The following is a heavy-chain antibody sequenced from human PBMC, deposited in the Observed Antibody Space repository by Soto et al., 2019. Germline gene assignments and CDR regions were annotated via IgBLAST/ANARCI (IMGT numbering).Heavy chain of an antibody. D-gene: IGHD3-10*01. V-gene: IGHV3-21*01. CDR1: GFTFSSYS. Sequence: GGSLRLSCAASGFTFSSYSMNWVRQAPGKGLEWVSSISSSSSYIYYADSVKGRFTISRDNAKNSLYLQMNSLRAEDTAVYYCANSFYGSGSGFDPWGQGTLVTVS. CDR2: ISSSSSYI. J-gene: IGHJ5*02. CDR3: ANSFYGSGSGFDP.